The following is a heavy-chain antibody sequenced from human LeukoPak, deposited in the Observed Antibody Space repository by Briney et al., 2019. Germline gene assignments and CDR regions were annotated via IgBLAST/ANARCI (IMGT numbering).Heavy chain of an antibody. CDR3: ARAPMVRGVILRFDP. D-gene: IGHD3-10*01. J-gene: IGHJ5*02. CDR1: GYSFTSYW. V-gene: IGHV5-51*01. Sequence: GESLKISCKGSGYSFTSYWIGWVRQMPGKDLEWMGIIFPGDSDTRYSPSFQGQVTISADKSISTAYLQWSSLRASDTAMYYCARAPMVRGVILRFDPWGQGTLVTVSS. CDR2: IFPGDSDT.